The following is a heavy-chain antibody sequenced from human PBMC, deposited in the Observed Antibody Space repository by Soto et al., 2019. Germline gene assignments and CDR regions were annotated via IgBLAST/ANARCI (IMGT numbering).Heavy chain of an antibody. V-gene: IGHV3-7*01. CDR2: IRQDGGEE. CDR3: AKSDGYSFDI. D-gene: IGHD6-19*01. Sequence: EVQLVESGGGLVQPGGSLRLSCAASGLSFSSHWMSWVGQAPGRGLEWVANIRQDGGEEQYSDSVKGRFTLSRDNAKNSLYLQMNGLRVDDTAVYYCAKSDGYSFDIRGQGTMVTVSS. J-gene: IGHJ3*02. CDR1: GLSFSSHW.